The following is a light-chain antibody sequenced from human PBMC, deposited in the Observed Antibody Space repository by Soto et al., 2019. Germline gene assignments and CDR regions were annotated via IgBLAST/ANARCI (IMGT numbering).Light chain of an antibody. V-gene: IGLV4-69*01. CDR3: QTWGAGIP. CDR1: SGHSRYT. CDR2: VNSDGSL. Sequence: QLVLTQSPSAAASLGASVKLTCTLNSGHSRYTIAWHQQQPEKGPRYLMKVNSDGSLSKGDGIPDRFSGSSSGAERYLTISSVQSEDEADYYCQTWGAGIPFGGGTKLTVL. J-gene: IGLJ2*01.